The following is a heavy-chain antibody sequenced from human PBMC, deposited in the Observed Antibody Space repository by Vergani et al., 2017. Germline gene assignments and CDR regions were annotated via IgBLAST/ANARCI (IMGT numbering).Heavy chain of an antibody. J-gene: IGHJ4*02. CDR2: ISSSSSYI. CDR3: ARGEYSYGTPFGY. Sequence: EVQLVESGGGLVKPGGSLRLSCAASGFTFSSYSMNWVRQAPGKGLGWVSSISSSSSYIYYADSVKGRFTISRDNAKNSLYLQMNSLRAEDTAVYYCARGEYSYGTPFGYWGQGTLVTVSS. V-gene: IGHV3-21*01. D-gene: IGHD5-18*01. CDR1: GFTFSSYS.